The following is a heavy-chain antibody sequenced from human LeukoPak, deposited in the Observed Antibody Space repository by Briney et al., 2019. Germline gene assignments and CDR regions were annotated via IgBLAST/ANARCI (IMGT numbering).Heavy chain of an antibody. J-gene: IGHJ4*02. CDR1: GYTFTSYA. D-gene: IGHD2-15*01. Sequence: GASVKVSCKASGYTFTSYALSWVRQAPGQGLEWMGWLNINNGNTKYAQKFQGRVTMTRITSTNTAYLELRNLISDDTAVYYCVRDLTPSFCISGSCPYGGYFDHWGQGTLVTVSS. CDR3: VRDLTPSFCISGSCPYGGYFDH. V-gene: IGHV1-18*04. CDR2: LNINNGNT.